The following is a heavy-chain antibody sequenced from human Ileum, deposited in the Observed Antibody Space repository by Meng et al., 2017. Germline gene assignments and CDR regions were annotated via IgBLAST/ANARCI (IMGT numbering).Heavy chain of an antibody. V-gene: IGHV4-34*01. Sequence: QRQLMQWVAGVLKPSETLSLTCNVYGDSFTDYYWNWIRQPPGKGLEWIGEIHYNGSTNYNPSLESRVTISEDTSQKQFSLRLSSVTAADTAVYYCARRIRGGSYLGWGQGTLVTVSS. CDR2: IHYNGST. CDR1: GDSFTDYY. CDR3: ARRIRGGSYLG. D-gene: IGHD1-26*01. J-gene: IGHJ4*02.